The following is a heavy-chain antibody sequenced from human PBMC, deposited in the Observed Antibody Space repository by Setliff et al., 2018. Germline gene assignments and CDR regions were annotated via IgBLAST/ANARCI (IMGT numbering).Heavy chain of an antibody. CDR1: GDTFSTYA. V-gene: IGHV1-69*06. Sequence: GASVKVSCKASGDTFSTYALSWVRQAPGQGLEFLGRIILIFGTPNYAQKFQDRVTIGADKSTSTAYMEMSSLNFEDTAVYYCATETVTFGGIIVRGYFDVWGQGTMVTVSS. D-gene: IGHD3-16*02. CDR2: IILIFGTP. CDR3: ATETVTFGGIIVRGYFDV. J-gene: IGHJ3*01.